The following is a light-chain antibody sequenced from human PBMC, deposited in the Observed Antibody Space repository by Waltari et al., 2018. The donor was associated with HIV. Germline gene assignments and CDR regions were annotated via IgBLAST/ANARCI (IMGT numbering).Light chain of an antibody. V-gene: IGLV3-9*01. CDR1: NIGSQN. CDR3: QVWDSSTV. CDR2: RDN. J-gene: IGLJ2*01. Sequence: SYELTQPLSVSVALGQTARITCGGNNIGSQNVHWYQQKPGQAPVLVIYRDNNRPTGIPERFYGANSGNTATLTISRAQAGDEADYYCQVWDSSTVFGGGTKLTVL.